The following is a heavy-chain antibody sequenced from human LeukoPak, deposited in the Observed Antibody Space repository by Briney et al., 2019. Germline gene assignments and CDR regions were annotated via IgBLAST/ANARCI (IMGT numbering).Heavy chain of an antibody. V-gene: IGHV4-39*01. CDR3: ARHGLSRDGYQDY. Sequence: SETLSLTCTVSAGSISSSSYSWGWIRQPPGKGLEWIGSIYYSGSTYYNPSLKSRVTISVDTSKNQFSLKLSSVTAADTAVYYCARHGLSRDGYQDYWGQGTLVTVSS. D-gene: IGHD5-24*01. CDR1: AGSISSSSYS. J-gene: IGHJ4*02. CDR2: IYYSGST.